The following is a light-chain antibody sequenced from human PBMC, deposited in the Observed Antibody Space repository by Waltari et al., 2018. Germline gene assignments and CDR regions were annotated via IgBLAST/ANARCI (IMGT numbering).Light chain of an antibody. J-gene: IGLJ2*01. V-gene: IGLV2-8*01. Sequence: QSALTQPPSASGSPGQSVTISCTGTGSNVGGYNFVSWYQQHPGKAPKLMIYEVTKRPSGVPDRFSGSKSGNTASLTVSGLQPEDEAHYYCSSYAVNHVALGGGTKLTVL. CDR3: SSYAVNHVA. CDR1: GSNVGGYNF. CDR2: EVT.